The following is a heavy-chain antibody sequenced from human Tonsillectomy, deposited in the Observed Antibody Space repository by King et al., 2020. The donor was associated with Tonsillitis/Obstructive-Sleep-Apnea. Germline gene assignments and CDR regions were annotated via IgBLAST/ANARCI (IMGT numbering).Heavy chain of an antibody. CDR1: GYTFNSYY. Sequence: HVQLVESGAEVMKPGASVKVSCKASGYTFNSYYIHWVRQAPGQGLEWRGIIKLGGANTIYAQKFQGRVTGTRVTSTSTVYMELSSLKSEDTAVYYCAREPPNSFYFDYWGQGTLVTVSS. CDR3: AREPPNSFYFDY. J-gene: IGHJ4*02. CDR2: IKLGGANT. V-gene: IGHV1-46*02.